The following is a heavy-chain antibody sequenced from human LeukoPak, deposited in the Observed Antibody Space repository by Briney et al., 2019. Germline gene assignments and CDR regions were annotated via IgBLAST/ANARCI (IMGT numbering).Heavy chain of an antibody. Sequence: SETLSLTCTVSSGSISSSTHYWGWIRQPPGKGLEWIGSFYYSGSTYYNPSLKSRVTISVDTSKNQFSLKLSSVTATDTAVYHCARDSSGWSNFDFWGQGTLVTVSS. CDR2: FYYSGST. CDR1: SGSISSSTHY. CDR3: ARDSSGWSNFDF. J-gene: IGHJ4*02. D-gene: IGHD6-19*01. V-gene: IGHV4-39*01.